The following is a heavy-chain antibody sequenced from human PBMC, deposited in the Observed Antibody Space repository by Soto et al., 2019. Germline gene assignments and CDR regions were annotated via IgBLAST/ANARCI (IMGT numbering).Heavy chain of an antibody. V-gene: IGHV3-30*18. CDR2: ISYDGSNK. CDR3: AKDSGGWYYYYYGMDV. CDR1: GFTFSSYG. Sequence: GGSLRLSCAASGFTFSSYGMHWVRQAPGKGLEWVAVISYDGSNKYYADSVKGRFTISRDNSKNTLYLQMNSLRAEDTAVYYCAKDSGGWYYYYYGMDVWGQGTTVTVSS. J-gene: IGHJ6*02. D-gene: IGHD6-19*01.